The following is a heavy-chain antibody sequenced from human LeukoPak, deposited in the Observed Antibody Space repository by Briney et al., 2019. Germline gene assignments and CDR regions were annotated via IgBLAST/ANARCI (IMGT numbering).Heavy chain of an antibody. D-gene: IGHD3-10*01. V-gene: IGHV3-23*01. CDR3: AKEDDNYGSGRYYYFDY. CDR2: ICGHGISI. J-gene: IGHJ4*02. Sequence: GGSLRLSCAASGFTVSSNYMSWVRQAPGKGLEWVSGICGHGISIYYADSVKGRFTISRDNSKSTLYLVMNSLRAEDTAVYYCAKEDDNYGSGRYYYFDYWGQGTLVTVSS. CDR1: GFTVSSNY.